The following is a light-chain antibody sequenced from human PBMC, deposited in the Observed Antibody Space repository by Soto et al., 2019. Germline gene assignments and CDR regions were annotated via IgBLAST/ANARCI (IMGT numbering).Light chain of an antibody. CDR1: SSDVGDCNY. J-gene: IGLJ1*01. V-gene: IGLV2-14*01. CDR2: EVS. Sequence: QSALTQPASVSGSPGQSITISCTGTSSDVGDCNYVSWYQHYPDEAPKLVIYEVSNRPSGVSNRFSGSTSGNTASLTISGLQAEDEATYYCSSYTSSSTYVFGAGTKLTVL. CDR3: SSYTSSSTYV.